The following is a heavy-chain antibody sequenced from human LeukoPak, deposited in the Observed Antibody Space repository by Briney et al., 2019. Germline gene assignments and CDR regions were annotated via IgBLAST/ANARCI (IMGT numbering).Heavy chain of an antibody. CDR3: ARGRYCSADICSGGDAFDI. CDR2: IYTRGST. J-gene: IGHJ3*02. V-gene: IGHV4-4*07. Sequence: SETLSLTCTVSGGSINNYYWSWIRQPAGKGLEWIGRIYTRGSTNYNPSLKSRVTMSVDTSKNQFSLKLSSVTAADTAVYYCARGRYCSADICSGGDAFDIWGQGTMASVSS. D-gene: IGHD2-15*01. CDR1: GGSINNYY.